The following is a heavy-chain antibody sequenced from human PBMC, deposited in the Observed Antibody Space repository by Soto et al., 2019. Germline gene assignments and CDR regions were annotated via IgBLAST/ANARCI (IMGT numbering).Heavy chain of an antibody. CDR1: GYTFTGYY. CDR3: ASQYSYGTLYYYYGMGV. CDR2: INPNSGGT. J-gene: IGHJ6*04. D-gene: IGHD5-18*01. V-gene: IGHV1-2*02. Sequence: ASVKVSCKASGYTFTGYYMHWVRQAPGQGLEWMGWINPNSGGTNYAQKFQGRVTMTRDTSISTAYMELSRLRSDDTAVYYCASQYSYGTLYYYYGMGVWGKGTTVTVAS.